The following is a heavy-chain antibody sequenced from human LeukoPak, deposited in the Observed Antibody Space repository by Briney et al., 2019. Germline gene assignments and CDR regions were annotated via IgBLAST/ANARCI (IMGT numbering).Heavy chain of an antibody. Sequence: GGSLRLSCAASGFTFSSHSMNWVRQAPGKGLEWVSAISGSGGSTYYADSVKGRFTISRDNSKNTLYLQMNSLRAEDTAVYYCAKDYRNYGGVFDYWGQGTLVTVSS. CDR2: ISGSGGST. J-gene: IGHJ4*02. CDR1: GFTFSSHS. CDR3: AKDYRNYGGVFDY. D-gene: IGHD1-7*01. V-gene: IGHV3-23*01.